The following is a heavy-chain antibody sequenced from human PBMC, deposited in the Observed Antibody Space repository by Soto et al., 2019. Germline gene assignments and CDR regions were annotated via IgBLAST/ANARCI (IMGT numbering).Heavy chain of an antibody. J-gene: IGHJ5*02. CDR1: GYTFASYG. V-gene: IGHV1-18*01. CDR2: ISGYNGNT. D-gene: IGHD1-26*01. Sequence: QVQLVQSGAEVKEPGASVKVSCKASGYTFASYGINWVRQAPGQGLEWMGWISGYNGNTKYAQKFQGRVTVTTDTSTSTGYMELRSLRSDDTAVYYCARDGILETTQGSWFDPWGQGTLVTVSS. CDR3: ARDGILETTQGSWFDP.